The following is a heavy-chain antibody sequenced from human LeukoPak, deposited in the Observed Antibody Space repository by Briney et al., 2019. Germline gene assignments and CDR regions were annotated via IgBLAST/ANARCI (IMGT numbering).Heavy chain of an antibody. V-gene: IGHV3-9*01. CDR3: AKGIAADYYYYGMDV. CDR2: TSWNSGSI. Sequence: GRSLRLSCAASGFTLDDYAMHWVRQAPGKGLEWVSGTSWNSGSIGYADSVKGRFTISGDNAKNSLYLQMNSLRAEDTALYYCAKGIAADYYYYGMDVWGQGSTVTVSS. J-gene: IGHJ6*02. CDR1: GFTLDDYA.